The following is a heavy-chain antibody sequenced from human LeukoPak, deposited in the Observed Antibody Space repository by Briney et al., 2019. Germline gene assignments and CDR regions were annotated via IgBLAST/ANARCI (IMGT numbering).Heavy chain of an antibody. J-gene: IGHJ4*02. CDR1: GFTFSSYA. V-gene: IGHV3-23*01. CDR3: AKGDYGDFTVFDY. Sequence: GGSLRLSCAASGFTFSSYAMSWVRQAPGKGLEWVSAISGSGGSTYYADSVKGRFTISRDNSKNTPYLQMNSLRAEDTAVYYCAKGDYGDFTVFDYWGQGTLVTVSS. CDR2: ISGSGGST. D-gene: IGHD4-17*01.